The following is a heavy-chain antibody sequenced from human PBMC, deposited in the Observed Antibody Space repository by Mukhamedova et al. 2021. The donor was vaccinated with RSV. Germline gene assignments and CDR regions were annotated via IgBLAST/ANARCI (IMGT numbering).Heavy chain of an antibody. V-gene: IGHV4-59*01. CDR3: ARSLNWGSLVGAFDI. Sequence: NYNPSLKSRVTISVDTSKNQFSLKLSSVTAADTAVYYCARSLNWGSLVGAFDIWGQGTMVTVSS. D-gene: IGHD7-27*01. J-gene: IGHJ3*02.